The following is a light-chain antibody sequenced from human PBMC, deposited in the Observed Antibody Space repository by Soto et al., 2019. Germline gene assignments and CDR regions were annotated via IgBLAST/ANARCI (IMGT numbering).Light chain of an antibody. CDR2: CAS. CDR3: QQYGSSPPYT. V-gene: IGKV3-20*01. CDR1: QSVSSSY. J-gene: IGKJ2*01. Sequence: EIVLTQSPGTLSLSPGERATLSCRASQSVSSSYLAWYQQKPGQAPRLLIYCASSRATGITDRFSGSGSGTDFTLTISRLEPEDFAVYYVQQYGSSPPYTFGQGTKLEIK.